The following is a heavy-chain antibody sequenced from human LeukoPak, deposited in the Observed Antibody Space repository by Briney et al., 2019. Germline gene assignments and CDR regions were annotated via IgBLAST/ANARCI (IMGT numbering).Heavy chain of an antibody. CDR2: IKEDGSIE. D-gene: IGHD5-12*01. V-gene: IGHV3-7*01. CDR1: GLTFSHYW. J-gene: IGHJ5*02. CDR3: VSQQVAPP. Sequence: PGGSLRLSCVASGLTFSHYWMSWVRQAPGKGLEWVANIKEDGSIEDYVDSVKGRFTVSRDNAKNSLYLEMNSLRVEDTAVYYCVSQQVAPPWGQGTLVIVSS.